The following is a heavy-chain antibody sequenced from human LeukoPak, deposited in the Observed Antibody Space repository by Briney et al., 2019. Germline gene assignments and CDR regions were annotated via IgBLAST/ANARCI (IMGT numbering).Heavy chain of an antibody. J-gene: IGHJ4*02. CDR3: TRETVVNQRALDY. V-gene: IGHV3-74*03. Sequence: PGGSLRLSCAASGFTVSTYWMHWVCQAPGKGLVWVSRINSDGSSTTYADSVKGRFTISRDNANNTLYLQMNSLRAEDTAVYYCTRETVVNQRALDYWGQGTLVTVSS. CDR2: INSDGSST. D-gene: IGHD4-23*01. CDR1: GFTVSTYW.